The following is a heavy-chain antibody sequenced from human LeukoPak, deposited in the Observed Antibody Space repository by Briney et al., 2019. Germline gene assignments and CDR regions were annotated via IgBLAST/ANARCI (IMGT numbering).Heavy chain of an antibody. Sequence: PGGSLRLSCAASGFTFSSYSMNWVRQAPGKGLEWVSSISSSSSYIYYADSVKGRFTISRDNSKNTLYLQMNSLRAEDTAVYYCAKGLWTEDYDILTGYFGGGQGTLVTVSS. J-gene: IGHJ4*02. D-gene: IGHD3-9*01. CDR2: ISSSSSYI. CDR3: AKGLWTEDYDILTGYFG. CDR1: GFTFSSYS. V-gene: IGHV3-21*04.